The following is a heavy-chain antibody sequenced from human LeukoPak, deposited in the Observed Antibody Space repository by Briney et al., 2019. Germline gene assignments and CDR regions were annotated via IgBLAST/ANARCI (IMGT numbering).Heavy chain of an antibody. D-gene: IGHD1-26*01. J-gene: IGHJ4*02. CDR3: ARDIRGLVVGATVFDY. CDR2: INPNSGGT. V-gene: IGHV1-2*02. Sequence: GASVKVSCKASGYTFTGYYMHWVRQAPGQGLEWMGWINPNSGGTNYAQKFQGRVTMTRDTSISTAYMELSRLRSDDTAVYYCARDIRGLVVGATVFDYWGQGTLVTVSS. CDR1: GYTFTGYY.